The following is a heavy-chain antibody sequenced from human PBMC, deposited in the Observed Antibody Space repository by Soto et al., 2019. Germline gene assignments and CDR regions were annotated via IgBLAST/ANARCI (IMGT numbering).Heavy chain of an antibody. CDR3: ARDTTPHSGDLLYYYNYAMDA. V-gene: IGHV1-18*01. Sequence: ASVKVSCKTSGYTFTRYGISWVRQAPGQGLEWMGWISGYDGRTNFAQKVQDRVTMTTDTSTSTVYMELRSLSSDDTAVYYCARDTTPHSGDLLYYYNYAMDAWGQGTTVTVSS. CDR1: GYTFTRYG. D-gene: IGHD4-17*01. J-gene: IGHJ6*02. CDR2: ISGYDGRT.